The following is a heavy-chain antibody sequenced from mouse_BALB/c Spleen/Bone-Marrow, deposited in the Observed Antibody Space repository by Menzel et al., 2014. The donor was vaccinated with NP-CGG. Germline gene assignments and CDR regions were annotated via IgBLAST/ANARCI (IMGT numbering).Heavy chain of an antibody. Sequence: EVQGVESGGGLVQPGGSLRLSCATSGFTFTDYYMSWVRQPPGKALEWLGFIRNKANGYTTEYSASVKGRFTISRDNSQSILYLQMNTLRAEDSATYHCARDMGLLRFDYWGQGTTLTVSS. J-gene: IGHJ2*01. V-gene: IGHV7-3*02. CDR2: IRNKANGYTT. CDR3: ARDMGLLRFDY. D-gene: IGHD1-1*01. CDR1: GFTFTDYY.